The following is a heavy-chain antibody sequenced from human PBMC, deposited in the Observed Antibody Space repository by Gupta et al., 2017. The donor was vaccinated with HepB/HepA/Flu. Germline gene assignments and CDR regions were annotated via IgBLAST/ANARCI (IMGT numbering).Heavy chain of an antibody. J-gene: IGHJ5*02. CDR3: AVSFDIVVVPAATPYNWFDP. CDR2: IIPIFGTA. V-gene: IGHV1-69*01. D-gene: IGHD2-2*01. CDR1: GGTFSSYA. Sequence: QVQLVQSGAEVKKPGSSVKVSCKASGGTFSSYAISWVRQAPGQGLEWMGGIIPIFGTANYAQKFQGRVTITADESTSTAYMELSSLRSEDTAVYYCAVSFDIVVVPAATPYNWFDPWGQGTLVTVSS.